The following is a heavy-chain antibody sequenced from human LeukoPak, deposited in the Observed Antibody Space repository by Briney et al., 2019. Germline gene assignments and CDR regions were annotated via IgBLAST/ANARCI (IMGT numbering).Heavy chain of an antibody. J-gene: IGHJ5*02. D-gene: IGHD6-19*01. CDR1: GFTFSAYG. V-gene: IGHV3-30*02. Sequence: PGGSLRLSCAASGFTFSAYGVQWVRQAPGKGLEWVAFMRYDGSNKYYADSVKGRFTISRDNPKNTLYLQMNSLRPEDTAVYYCAKGVHSSGWPNWFDPWGQGTLVTVSS. CDR2: MRYDGSNK. CDR3: AKGVHSSGWPNWFDP.